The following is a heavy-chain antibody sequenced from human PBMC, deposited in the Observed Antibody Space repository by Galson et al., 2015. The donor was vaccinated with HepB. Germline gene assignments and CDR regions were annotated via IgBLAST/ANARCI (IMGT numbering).Heavy chain of an antibody. V-gene: IGHV1-69*01. CDR2: IIPIFGIA. D-gene: IGHD6-19*01. CDR1: GGTFSSYA. CDR3: ARAREQWLVRPTYYYYGMDV. J-gene: IGHJ6*02. Sequence: SCKASGGTFSSYAISWVRQAPGQGLEWMGGIIPIFGIANYAQKFQGRVTVTADESTSTAYMELSSLRSEDKAVYYCARAREQWLVRPTYYYYGMDVWGQGTTVTVSS.